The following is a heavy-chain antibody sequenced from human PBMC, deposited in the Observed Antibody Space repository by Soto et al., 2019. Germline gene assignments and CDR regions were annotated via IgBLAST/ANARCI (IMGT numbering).Heavy chain of an antibody. V-gene: IGHV1-58*01. CDR1: GFIFTSFG. J-gene: IGHJ4*02. D-gene: IGHD3-22*01. CDR3: AAGDSSGYYGG. CDR2: ITVGTGNT. Sequence: ASVKVSCKXSGFIFTSFGVQWVRQARGQRLEWIGWITVGTGNTNYAQKFQERVTITRDMSTSTAYMELSSLRSEDTAVYYCAAGDSSGYYGGWGQGTQVTVSS.